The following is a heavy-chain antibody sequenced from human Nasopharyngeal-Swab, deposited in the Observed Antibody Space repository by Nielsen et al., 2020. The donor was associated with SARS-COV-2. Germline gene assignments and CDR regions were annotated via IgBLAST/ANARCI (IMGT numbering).Heavy chain of an antibody. CDR3: ARDVQRGFDS. V-gene: IGHV3-48*03. CDR2: IGISGSPK. D-gene: IGHD3-10*01. CDR1: GFTFTNYA. J-gene: IGHJ4*02. Sequence: GESLKISCAVSGFTFTNYAIHWVRQAPGKGLEWVSYIGISGSPKYYADSVKGRFTISRDNAKNSLSLQMNSLRAEDTAVYYCARDVQRGFDSWGQGTLVTVSS.